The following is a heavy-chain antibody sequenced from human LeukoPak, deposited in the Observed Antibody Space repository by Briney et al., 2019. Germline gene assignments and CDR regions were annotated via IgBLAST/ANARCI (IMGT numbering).Heavy chain of an antibody. J-gene: IGHJ4*02. Sequence: SETLSLTCAVYGGSFSGYYWSWIRQPPGEGLEWIGEINHSGSTNYNPSLKSRVTISVDTSKNQFSLKLTSVTAADTAVYYCARRRDSSGWTDFDYWGQGTLVTVSS. CDR3: ARRRDSSGWTDFDY. V-gene: IGHV4-34*01. CDR1: GGSFSGYY. CDR2: INHSGST. D-gene: IGHD6-19*01.